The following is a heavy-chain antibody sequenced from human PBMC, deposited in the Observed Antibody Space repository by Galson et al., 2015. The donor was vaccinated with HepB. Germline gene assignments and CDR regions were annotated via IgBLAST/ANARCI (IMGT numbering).Heavy chain of an antibody. CDR3: ARDTKWSYFDY. CDR2: ISYDGSNK. V-gene: IGHV3-30-3*01. D-gene: IGHD2-8*01. Sequence: SLRLSCAASGFTFSSYAMHWVRQAPGKGLEWVAAISYDGSNKYYADSVKGRFTISRDNSKNTLYLQMNSLRAEDTAVYYCARDTKWSYFDYWGQGTLVTVSS. J-gene: IGHJ4*03. CDR1: GFTFSSYA.